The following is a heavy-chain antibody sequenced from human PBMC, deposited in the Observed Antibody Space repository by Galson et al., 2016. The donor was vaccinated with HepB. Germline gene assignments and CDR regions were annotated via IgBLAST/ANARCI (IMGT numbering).Heavy chain of an antibody. J-gene: IGHJ6*03. CDR1: GFTFNSYG. D-gene: IGHD3-3*01. CDR3: AKDPRWSGYFYSRYYYMDV. V-gene: IGHV3-30*18. Sequence: SLRLSCAASGFTFNSYGMHWVRQAPGKGLEWVAVISYDGRNKYYADSVKGRFTISRDNFENTLYLQMNSLRAEDTAVYYCAKDPRWSGYFYSRYYYMDVWGKGTTVTVSS. CDR2: ISYDGRNK.